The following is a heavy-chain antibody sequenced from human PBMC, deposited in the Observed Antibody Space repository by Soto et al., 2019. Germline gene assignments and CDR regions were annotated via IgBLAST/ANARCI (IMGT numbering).Heavy chain of an antibody. J-gene: IGHJ6*02. V-gene: IGHV5-51*01. CDR3: AGLITMTGVCPSCYYALDF. D-gene: IGHD3-22*01. CDR1: GYSFTSYW. CDR2: NYPGDSDT. Sequence: PGESLKISCKGSGYSFTSYWIGGVRQTPGKGLEWMGINYPGDSDTRYSPFFEGQITISADNTISTAYLQWSSLKASDTAMYYCAGLITMTGVCPSCYYALDFWGQGTTVTVSS.